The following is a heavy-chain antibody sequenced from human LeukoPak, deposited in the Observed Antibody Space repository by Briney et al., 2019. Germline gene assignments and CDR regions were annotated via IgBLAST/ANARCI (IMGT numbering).Heavy chain of an antibody. CDR1: GFTFSSYW. J-gene: IGHJ4*02. D-gene: IGHD3-10*01. CDR2: IKGDGSDT. V-gene: IGHV3-74*01. CDR3: ARDLVYGSGSLGY. Sequence: GGSLRLSCAASGFTFSSYWMHWVRQTPGKGLVWVSRIKGDGSDTLYADSVKGRFTISRDNAKSTLYLQMNSLTAEDTAVYYCARDLVYGSGSLGYWGQGTLVTVSS.